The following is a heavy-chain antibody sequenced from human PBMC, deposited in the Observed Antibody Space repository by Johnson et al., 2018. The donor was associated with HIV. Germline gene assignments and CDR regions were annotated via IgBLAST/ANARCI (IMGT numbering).Heavy chain of an antibody. CDR1: GFTFSRYW. V-gene: IGHV3-74*01. J-gene: IGHJ3*02. CDR3: AREVYSNFDFDAFDS. D-gene: IGHD6-13*01. CDR2: INTDGSST. Sequence: MQLVESGGGLIQPGGSLRLSCAASGFTFSRYWMHWVRQAPGKGLVWVSRINTDGSSTSYADSVKGRFTISRDNAKNTLYVQMGSLRAEDMAVYYCAREVYSNFDFDAFDSWGQGTMVTVSS.